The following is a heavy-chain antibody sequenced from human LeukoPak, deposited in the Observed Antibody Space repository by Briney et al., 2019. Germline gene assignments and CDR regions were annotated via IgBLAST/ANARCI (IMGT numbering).Heavy chain of an antibody. Sequence: GGSLRLSCAASGFTFSNYVLRWVRQAPGKGLEWVAVISDDGSNKYYADSVKGRFTVSRDNSKNTLYLQMNSLRAEDTAVYYCAKDLRPDAFDIWGQGTMVTVFS. V-gene: IGHV3-30*18. CDR2: ISDDGSNK. J-gene: IGHJ3*02. CDR1: GFTFSNYV. CDR3: AKDLRPDAFDI.